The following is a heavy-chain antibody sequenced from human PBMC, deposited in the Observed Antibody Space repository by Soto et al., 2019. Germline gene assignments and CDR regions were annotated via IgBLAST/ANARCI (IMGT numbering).Heavy chain of an antibody. J-gene: IGHJ5*02. CDR2: IYHSGST. Sequence: ASETLSLTCAVSGGSISSGGYSWSWIRQPPGKGLEWIGYIYHSGSTYYNPSLKSRVTISVDGSKNQFSLKLSSVTAADTAVYYCAREGDPPGGFDPWGQGTLVTVSS. CDR1: GGSISSGGYS. CDR3: AREGDPPGGFDP. D-gene: IGHD3-10*01. V-gene: IGHV4-30-2*01.